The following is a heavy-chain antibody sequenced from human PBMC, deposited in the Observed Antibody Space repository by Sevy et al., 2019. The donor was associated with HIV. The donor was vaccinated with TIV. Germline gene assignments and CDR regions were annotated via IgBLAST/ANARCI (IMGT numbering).Heavy chain of an antibody. CDR1: GFTFSSYG. CDR3: AKYPYYDFWSGYYSYFDY. Sequence: GGSLRLSCAASGFTFSSYGMHWVRQAPGKGLEWVAVISYDGSNKYYADSVKGRFTISRDNSKNTLYLQMNSLRAEDTAVYYCAKYPYYDFWSGYYSYFDYWGQGTLVTVSS. J-gene: IGHJ4*02. V-gene: IGHV3-30*18. D-gene: IGHD3-3*01. CDR2: ISYDGSNK.